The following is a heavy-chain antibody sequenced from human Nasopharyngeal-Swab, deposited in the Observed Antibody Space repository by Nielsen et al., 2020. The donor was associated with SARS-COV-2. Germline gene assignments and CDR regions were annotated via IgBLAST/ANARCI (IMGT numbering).Heavy chain of an antibody. V-gene: IGHV4-61*01. J-gene: IGHJ4*02. CDR3: ARGAYLASSYLGSEE. CDR2: VLYSGSP. CDR1: GGSVSTPNLY. Sequence: SETLSLTCTVSGGSVSTPNLYWSWVRQTPGKGLEWIGCVLYSGSPNYNPSLKSRVTISRDLSRNQFSLKLTSVTAADTAVYFCARGAYLASSYLGSEEWGRGTLVTVSS. D-gene: IGHD3-10*01.